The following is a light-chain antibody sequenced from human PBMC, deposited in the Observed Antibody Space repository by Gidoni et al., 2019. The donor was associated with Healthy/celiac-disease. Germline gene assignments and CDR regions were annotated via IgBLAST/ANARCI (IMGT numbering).Light chain of an antibody. CDR3: SSYTSSSTLPAV. Sequence: QSALTQPASVSGSPGQSIPISCTGTSSDVGGYNYVSWYQQHPGKAPKLMIYEVSNRPSGVSNRFSGSKSGNTASLTISGLQAEDEADYYCSSYTSSSTLPAVFGGGTKLTVL. CDR1: SSDVGGYNY. CDR2: EVS. V-gene: IGLV2-14*01. J-gene: IGLJ2*01.